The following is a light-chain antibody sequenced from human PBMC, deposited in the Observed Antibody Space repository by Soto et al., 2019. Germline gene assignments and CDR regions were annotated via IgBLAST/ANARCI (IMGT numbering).Light chain of an antibody. V-gene: IGLV2-18*02. J-gene: IGLJ2*01. CDR3: SSYTTSSTFVV. CDR1: SSDVGRYNR. Sequence: QSALTQPPSVSGSPGQSVTISCAGTSSDVGRYNRVSWYQQPPGAAPKLMIYEVTNRPSGVPDRFSGSKSGNTASLTISGLQAADEADYYCSSYTTSSTFVVFGGGTKLTVL. CDR2: EVT.